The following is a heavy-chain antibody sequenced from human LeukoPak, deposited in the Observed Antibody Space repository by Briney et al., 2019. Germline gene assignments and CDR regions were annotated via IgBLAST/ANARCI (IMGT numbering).Heavy chain of an antibody. CDR3: ARAGPTLPTYYDYVWGSFPDAFDI. D-gene: IGHD3-16*01. V-gene: IGHV1-8*01. CDR2: MNPNSGNT. J-gene: IGHJ3*02. CDR1: GYTFTSYD. Sequence: GASVKVSCKASGYTFTSYDINWVRQATGQGLEWMGWMNPNSGNTGYAQKFQGRVTMTRNTSISTAYMELSSLRSEDTAVYYCARAGPTLPTYYDYVWGSFPDAFDIWGQGTMVTVSS.